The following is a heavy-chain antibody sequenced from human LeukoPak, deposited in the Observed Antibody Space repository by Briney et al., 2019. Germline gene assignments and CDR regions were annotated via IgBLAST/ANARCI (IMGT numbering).Heavy chain of an antibody. J-gene: IGHJ6*03. CDR1: GGSFSGYY. Sequence: PSETLSLTCAVYGGSFSGYYWSWIRQPPGKGLEWIGEINHSGSTNYNPSLKSRVTISVDTSKNQFSLKLSSVTAADTAVYYCARVNRITMARGATPPYYYYYMDVWVKGTTVTVSS. CDR3: ARVNRITMARGATPPYYYYYMDV. V-gene: IGHV4-34*01. CDR2: INHSGST. D-gene: IGHD3-10*01.